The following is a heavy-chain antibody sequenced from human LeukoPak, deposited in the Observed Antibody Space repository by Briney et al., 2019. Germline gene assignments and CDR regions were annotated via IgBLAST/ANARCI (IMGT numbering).Heavy chain of an antibody. D-gene: IGHD5-12*01. CDR3: ARNYGGYDGTDY. CDR2: ILNDGRT. J-gene: IGHJ4*02. Sequence: GGSLRLSCVGYDFTVSTNYLNWVRQAPGKGLEWVSVILNDGRTYYADSVKGRFTISRDNAKNSLYLQMNSLRAEDTALYYCARNYGGYDGTDYWGQGTLVTVSS. CDR1: DFTVSTNY. V-gene: IGHV3-53*01.